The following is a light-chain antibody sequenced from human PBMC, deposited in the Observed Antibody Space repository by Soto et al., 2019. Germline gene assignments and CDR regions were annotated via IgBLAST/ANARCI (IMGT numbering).Light chain of an antibody. V-gene: IGLV1-44*01. CDR3: AAWDDSLNGLV. J-gene: IGLJ1*01. CDR2: NNN. CDR1: SSNIGSNT. Sequence: QLVLTQPPSASGTPGQRVTISCSESSSNIGSNTVNWYQQLPGTAPKLLIYNNNQRPSGVPDRFSGSKSGTSASLAISGLQSEDEADYYCAAWDDSLNGLVFGTGTKLTVL.